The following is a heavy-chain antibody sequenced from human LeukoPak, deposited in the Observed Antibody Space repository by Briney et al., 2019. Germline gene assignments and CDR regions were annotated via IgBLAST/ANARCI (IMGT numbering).Heavy chain of an antibody. CDR3: ARDSTSGGFDF. Sequence: GGSLRLSCAASGFTFSSYSMNWVRQAPGKGLEWVSSISSSSSYIYYADSVKGRFTISRDNAKNSLYLQMNSLRAEDTAVYYCARDSTSGGFDFWGQGTLVTVSS. CDR2: ISSSSSYI. J-gene: IGHJ4*02. D-gene: IGHD3-10*01. V-gene: IGHV3-21*01. CDR1: GFTFSSYS.